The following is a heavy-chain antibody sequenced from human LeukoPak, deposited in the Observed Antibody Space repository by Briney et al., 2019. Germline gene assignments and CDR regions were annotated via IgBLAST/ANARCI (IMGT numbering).Heavy chain of an antibody. CDR3: AGMVRGVNDPYYFGY. J-gene: IGHJ4*02. CDR2: INHSGST. D-gene: IGHD3-10*01. Sequence: SETLSLTCAVYGGSFSGYYWSWIRQPPGKGLEWIGEINHSGSTNYNPSLKSRVTISVDTSKNQFSLKLSSVTAADTAVYYCAGMVRGVNDPYYFGYWGQGTLVTVSS. V-gene: IGHV4-34*01. CDR1: GGSFSGYY.